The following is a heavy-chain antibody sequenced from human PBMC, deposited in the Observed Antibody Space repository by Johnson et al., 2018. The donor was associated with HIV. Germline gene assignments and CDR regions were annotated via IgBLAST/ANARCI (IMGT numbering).Heavy chain of an antibody. CDR2: IYSGGST. CDR3: AKDRGGGWYGEYNFDI. J-gene: IGHJ3*02. Sequence: VQLVESGGGLVQPGGSLRLSCAASGFIVSGNYMSWVRQAPGKGLEWVSVIYSGGSTYYADSVKGRFTISSDNSKNTLFLQMNSLRAEDTAVYYCAKDRGGGWYGEYNFDIWGQGTMVTVSS. D-gene: IGHD6-19*01. CDR1: GFIVSGNY. V-gene: IGHV3-66*01.